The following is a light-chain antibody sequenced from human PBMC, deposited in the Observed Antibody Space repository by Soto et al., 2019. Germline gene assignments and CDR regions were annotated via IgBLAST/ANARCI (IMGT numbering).Light chain of an antibody. CDR1: QSVSSSY. Sequence: EIVLTQSPGTLSLSPGERATLSCRASQSVSSSYLAWYQQKPGQAPRLLIYGASSRATGIPDRFSGSGSGIDFTLTISRLEPEDFAVYYCQQYGSSPPVVTFGQGTRLEIK. CDR2: GAS. J-gene: IGKJ5*01. V-gene: IGKV3-20*01. CDR3: QQYGSSPPVVT.